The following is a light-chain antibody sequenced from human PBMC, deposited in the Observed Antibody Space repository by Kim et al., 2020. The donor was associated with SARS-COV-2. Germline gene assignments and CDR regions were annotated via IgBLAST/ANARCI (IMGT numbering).Light chain of an antibody. CDR3: QQYDSSVWT. Sequence: SPGEGATLSCRARQSGNGRFLAWYQQNPGQAPRLLIYGASTRATGIPDRFSGSGSGTDFTLTISRLEPEDFAMYYCQQYDSSVWTFGQGTKVDIK. CDR1: QSGNGRF. CDR2: GAS. V-gene: IGKV3-20*01. J-gene: IGKJ1*01.